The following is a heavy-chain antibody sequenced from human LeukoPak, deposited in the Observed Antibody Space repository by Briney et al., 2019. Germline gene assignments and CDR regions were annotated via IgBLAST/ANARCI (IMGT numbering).Heavy chain of an antibody. V-gene: IGHV3-23*01. J-gene: IGHJ4*02. D-gene: IGHD5-18*01. CDR1: GFTFSSYA. CDR3: AKDREYSYGPAYFDY. CDR2: ISGSGGST. Sequence: GSLRLSCAASGFTFSSYAMSWVRQAPGKGLEWVSAISGSGGSTYYADSVKGRFTISRDNSKNTLYLQMNSLRAEDTAVYYCAKDREYSYGPAYFDYWGQGTLVTVSS.